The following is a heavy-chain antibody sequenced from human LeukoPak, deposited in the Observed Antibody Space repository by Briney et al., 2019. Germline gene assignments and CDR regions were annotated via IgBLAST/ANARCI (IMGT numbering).Heavy chain of an antibody. CDR2: IYYSGST. CDR1: GGSISSGGYY. D-gene: IGHD5-18*01. CDR3: ARVKDSYGPTYRLKWFDP. V-gene: IGHV4-31*03. Sequence: IPSETLSLTCTVSGGSISSGGYYWSWIRQHPGKGLEWIGYIYYSGSTYYNPSLKSRVTISVDTSKNQFSLKLSSVTAADTAVYYCARVKDSYGPTYRLKWFDPWGQGTLVTVSS. J-gene: IGHJ5*02.